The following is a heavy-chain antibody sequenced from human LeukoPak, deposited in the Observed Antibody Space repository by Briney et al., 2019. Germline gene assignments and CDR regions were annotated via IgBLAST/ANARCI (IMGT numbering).Heavy chain of an antibody. CDR1: GFTFSSYN. Sequence: GGSLRLSCAASGFTFSSYNMNWVRQAPGKGLEWVSLISSSSYIYFADSVKGRCTISRDNAKNSLYLQMHSLRAEDTAVYYCARGQIMVRGTIDYWGQGTLVTVSS. J-gene: IGHJ4*02. CDR2: ISSSSYI. V-gene: IGHV3-21*06. D-gene: IGHD3-10*01. CDR3: ARGQIMVRGTIDY.